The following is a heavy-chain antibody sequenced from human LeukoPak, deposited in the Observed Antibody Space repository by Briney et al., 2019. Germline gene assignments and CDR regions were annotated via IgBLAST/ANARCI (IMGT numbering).Heavy chain of an antibody. Sequence: GTSVKVSCKASGFTFTSSAVQWVRQARGQRLEWIGWIVVGGGNTNYAQKFQERVTNTRDMSTSTAYMELSSLRSEDTAVYYCAAGGWYYYGMDVWGKGTTVTVSS. CDR2: IVVGGGNT. D-gene: IGHD6-19*01. CDR3: AAGGWYYYGMDV. J-gene: IGHJ6*04. CDR1: GFTFTSSA. V-gene: IGHV1-58*01.